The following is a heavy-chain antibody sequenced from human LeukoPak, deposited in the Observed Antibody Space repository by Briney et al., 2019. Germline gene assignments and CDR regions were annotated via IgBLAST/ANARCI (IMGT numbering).Heavy chain of an antibody. CDR2: FDGSGNSK. J-gene: IGHJ4*02. CDR3: AKAAIVDSSGYDIDY. V-gene: IGHV3-23*01. Sequence: GGPLSLSCAASGFTFSSYARTGVGRAPGKGREWVSVFDGSGNSKYYADSVKGRFTISRDNSKSTLYLQMNSLRAEDTAVYYCAKAAIVDSSGYDIDYWGQGALVTVSS. D-gene: IGHD3-22*01. CDR1: GFTFSSYA.